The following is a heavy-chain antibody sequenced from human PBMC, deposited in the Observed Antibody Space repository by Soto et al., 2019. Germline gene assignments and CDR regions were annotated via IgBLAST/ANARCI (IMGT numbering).Heavy chain of an antibody. CDR3: IAEPERKVHWRDY. CDR2: IKSERDGGTI. Sequence: GGSLRLSCAASGFTFSSAWMIWVRQAPGKGLEWVGRIKSERDGGTIDYTAPVQGRFTISRDDSKNTLYLQMNSLKIEDTAVYYCIAEPERKVHWRDYRGQGTLVTVSS. V-gene: IGHV3-15*01. D-gene: IGHD1-1*01. J-gene: IGHJ4*02. CDR1: GFTFSSAW.